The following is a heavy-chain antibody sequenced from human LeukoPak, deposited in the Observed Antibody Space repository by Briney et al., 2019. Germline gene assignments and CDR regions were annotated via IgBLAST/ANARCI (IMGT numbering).Heavy chain of an antibody. Sequence: GASVKVSCKASGYTFTSYGISWVRQAPGQGLEWMGWISAYNGNTNYAQKLQGRVTMTTDTSTSTAYMELRSLRSDDTAVYYCARGPEDTVVVPAAINPFDIWGQGTMVTVSS. CDR2: ISAYNGNT. D-gene: IGHD2-2*01. CDR3: ARGPEDTVVVPAAINPFDI. J-gene: IGHJ3*02. CDR1: GYTFTSYG. V-gene: IGHV1-18*01.